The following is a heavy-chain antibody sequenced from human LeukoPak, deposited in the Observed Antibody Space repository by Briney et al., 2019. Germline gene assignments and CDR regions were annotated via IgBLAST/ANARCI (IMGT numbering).Heavy chain of an antibody. CDR2: IGTSGDT. CDR1: GFTFSSYV. V-gene: IGHV3-13*04. J-gene: IGHJ4*02. Sequence: GGSLRLSCAASGFTFSSYVMHWVRQATGKGLEWVSVIGTSGDTYYAGSVKGRFTISRENAKNSLYLQMNSLTAGDTAVYFCSRVGSSGWPNYFDSWGQGTLVTVSS. CDR3: SRVGSSGWPNYFDS. D-gene: IGHD6-19*01.